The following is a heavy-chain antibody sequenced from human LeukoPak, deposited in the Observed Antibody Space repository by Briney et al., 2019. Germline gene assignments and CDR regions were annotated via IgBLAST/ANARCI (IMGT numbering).Heavy chain of an antibody. CDR3: ARDRSSWSEGFDY. CDR1: DFTFSIYG. Sequence: GGSLRLSCAASDFTFSIYGMHWVRQAPGKGLEWVAFIRYDSTDKFYADSVKGRFTISRDSSKNTLYLQMNSLRAEDTAVYYCARDRSSWSEGFDYWGQGTLVTVSS. D-gene: IGHD6-13*01. J-gene: IGHJ4*02. V-gene: IGHV3-30*02. CDR2: IRYDSTDK.